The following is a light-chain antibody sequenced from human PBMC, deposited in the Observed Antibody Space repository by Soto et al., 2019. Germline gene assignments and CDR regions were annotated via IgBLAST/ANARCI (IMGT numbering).Light chain of an antibody. J-gene: IGKJ2*01. CDR1: QDITND. V-gene: IGKV1-6*01. CDR2: DAS. CDR3: LQDYNYPRT. Sequence: AIQMTQSPSSLSASVGDRVTITCRASQDITNDLGWYQQKPGKAPNLLIYDASRLQSGVPSRFSGSRSGTDFTLTISNLQPEDFATYYCLQDYNYPRTFGQGTRLEIK.